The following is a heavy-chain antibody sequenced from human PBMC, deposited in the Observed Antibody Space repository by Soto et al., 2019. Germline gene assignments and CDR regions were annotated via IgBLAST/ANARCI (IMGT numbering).Heavy chain of an antibody. D-gene: IGHD3-22*01. CDR2: ISAYNGNT. J-gene: IGHJ5*02. Sequence: ASVKVSCKASGYTFTSYGISWVRQAPGQGLEWMGWISAYNGNTNYAQKLQGRVTMTTDTSTSTAYMELRSLRSDDTAVYYCARAGAEYYYDSSGLTNWFDPWGQGTLVTVSS. V-gene: IGHV1-18*01. CDR3: ARAGAEYYYDSSGLTNWFDP. CDR1: GYTFTSYG.